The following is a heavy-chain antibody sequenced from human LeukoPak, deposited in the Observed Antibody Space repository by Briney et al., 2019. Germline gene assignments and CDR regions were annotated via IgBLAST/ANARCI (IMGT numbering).Heavy chain of an antibody. D-gene: IGHD5-18*01. CDR2: ISSSSSTI. CDR1: GFTFSSYS. V-gene: IGHV3-48*02. J-gene: IGHJ4*02. CDR3: ATTLHFQLWARCGFDY. Sequence: QPGGSLRLSCAASGFTFSSYSMNWVRQAPGKGLEWVSYISSSSSTIYYADSVKGRFTISRDNAKNSLYLQMNSLRDEDTAVYYCATTLHFQLWARCGFDYWGQGTLVTVSS.